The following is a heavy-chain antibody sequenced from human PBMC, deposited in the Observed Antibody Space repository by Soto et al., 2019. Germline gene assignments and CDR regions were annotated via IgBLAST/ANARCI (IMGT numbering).Heavy chain of an antibody. CDR1: GGTFSSYA. J-gene: IGHJ6*02. CDR3: ARDLAEGYSYDLYYYYYAMDV. Sequence: SVKVSCKASGGTFSSYAISWVRQAPGQGLEWMGGIIPIFGTANYAQKFQGRVTITADESTSTAYMELSSLRSEDTAVYYCARDLAEGYSYDLYYYYYAMDVRGQGTTVTVSS. CDR2: IIPIFGTA. D-gene: IGHD5-18*01. V-gene: IGHV1-69*13.